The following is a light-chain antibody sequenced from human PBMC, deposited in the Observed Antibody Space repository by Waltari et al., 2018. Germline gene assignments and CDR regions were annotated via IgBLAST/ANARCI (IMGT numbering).Light chain of an antibody. Sequence: QSVLTQPPSASGTPGQRVTISCSGSNSNIGSNTVNWYQHLPGTAPKLLTYSNNRRPPGVPDRFSGSKSGTSASLAISGLQSEDEADYYCAAWDDSLNGQVVFGGGTKLTVL. CDR3: AAWDDSLNGQVV. J-gene: IGLJ2*01. V-gene: IGLV1-44*01. CDR2: SNN. CDR1: NSNIGSNT.